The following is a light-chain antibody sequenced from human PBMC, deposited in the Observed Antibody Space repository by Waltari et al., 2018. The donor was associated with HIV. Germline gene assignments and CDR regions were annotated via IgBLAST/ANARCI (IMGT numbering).Light chain of an antibody. CDR1: SSDVGGYNL. CDR2: EVS. CDR3: CAYAGSTTYVI. V-gene: IGLV2-23*02. J-gene: IGLJ2*01. Sequence: QSALTQPASVSGSPGQSITISCTGTSSDVGGYNLVPWYQQHPGKARQLIIYEVSKRPSGVSNRFSGTKSGNTSSLAISVLQSEDEADYYCCAYAGSTTYVIFGGGTKLTVL.